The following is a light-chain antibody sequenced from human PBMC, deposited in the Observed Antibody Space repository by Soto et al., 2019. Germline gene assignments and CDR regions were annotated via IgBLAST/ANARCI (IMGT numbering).Light chain of an antibody. CDR3: SSYTSSSTLG. CDR2: EVS. CDR1: SSDVGGYNY. V-gene: IGLV2-14*01. Sequence: QSALTQPASVSGSPGQLITISCTGTSSDVGGYNYVSWYQQHPGKAPKLMIYEVSDRPSGVSNRFSGSKSGNTASLTISGLQAEDEADYYCSSYTSSSTLGFGGGTKLTVL. J-gene: IGLJ2*01.